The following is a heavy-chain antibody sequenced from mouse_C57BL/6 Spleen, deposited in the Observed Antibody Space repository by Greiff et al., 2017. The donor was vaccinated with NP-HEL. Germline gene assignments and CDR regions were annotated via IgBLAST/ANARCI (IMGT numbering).Heavy chain of an antibody. V-gene: IGHV1-42*01. CDR1: GYSFTGYY. CDR3: ARRSPNWDRYFEV. CDR2: INPSTGGT. D-gene: IGHD4-1*01. Sequence: EVQLQQSGPELVKPGASVKISCKASGYSFTGYYMNWVKQSPEKSLEWIGEINPSTGGTTYNQKFKAKATLTVDKSSSTAYMQLKSLTSEDSAVYYCARRSPNWDRYFEVWGTGTTVTVAS. J-gene: IGHJ1*03.